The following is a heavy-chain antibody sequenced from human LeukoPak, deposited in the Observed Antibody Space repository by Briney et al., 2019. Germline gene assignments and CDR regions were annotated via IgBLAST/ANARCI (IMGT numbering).Heavy chain of an antibody. CDR2: IYYSGST. J-gene: IGHJ5*02. Sequence: SETLSLTCTVSGGSISSSSYYWGWIRQPPGKGLEWIGSIYYSGSTYYNPSLKSRVTISVDTSKNQFSLKLSSVTAADTAVYYCARAYGRYDFNWFDPWGQGTLVTVSS. V-gene: IGHV4-39*07. CDR3: ARAYGRYDFNWFDP. D-gene: IGHD5-12*01. CDR1: GGSISSSSYY.